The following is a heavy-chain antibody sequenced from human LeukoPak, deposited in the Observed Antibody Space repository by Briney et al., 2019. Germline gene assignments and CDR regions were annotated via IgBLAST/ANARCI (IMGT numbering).Heavy chain of an antibody. D-gene: IGHD3-22*01. V-gene: IGHV1-18*01. Sequence: GASVKVSCKASGYTFTSYGISWVRQAPGQGLEWMGWISAYNGNTNYAQKLQGRVTMTTDTSTSTAYMELRSLRSDDTAVYYCARGRRGYAPTNTYYYYYMDVWGKGTTVTISS. CDR3: ARGRRGYAPTNTYYYYYMDV. CDR1: GYTFTSYG. CDR2: ISAYNGNT. J-gene: IGHJ6*03.